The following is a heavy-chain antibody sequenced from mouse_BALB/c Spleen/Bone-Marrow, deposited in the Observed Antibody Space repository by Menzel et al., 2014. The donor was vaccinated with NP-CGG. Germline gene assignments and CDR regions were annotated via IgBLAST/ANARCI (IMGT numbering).Heavy chain of an antibody. D-gene: IGHD1-2*01. Sequence: VQLQQSGAELVKPGASVKLSCTASGFNIKDTYMHWVKQRPEQGLEWIGRIDPANGNTKYDPKFQGKATITADTSTNTAYLQLSSLTSEDTAVYYCARYYYGYYFDYWGQGTTLTVSS. CDR1: GFNIKDTY. V-gene: IGHV14-3*02. J-gene: IGHJ2*01. CDR3: ARYYYGYYFDY. CDR2: IDPANGNT.